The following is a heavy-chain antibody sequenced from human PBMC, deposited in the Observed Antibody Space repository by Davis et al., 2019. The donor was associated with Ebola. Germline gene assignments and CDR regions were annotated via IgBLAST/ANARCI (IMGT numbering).Heavy chain of an antibody. CDR2: ISSSSSYI. Sequence: GGSLRLSCAASGFTFSSYSMNWVRQAPGKGLEWASSISSSSSYIYYADSVKGRFTISRDNAKNSLYLQMNSLRAEDTAVYYCAREIAAAWCDYWGQGTLVTVSS. D-gene: IGHD2-15*01. CDR1: GFTFSSYS. J-gene: IGHJ4*02. CDR3: AREIAAAWCDY. V-gene: IGHV3-21*01.